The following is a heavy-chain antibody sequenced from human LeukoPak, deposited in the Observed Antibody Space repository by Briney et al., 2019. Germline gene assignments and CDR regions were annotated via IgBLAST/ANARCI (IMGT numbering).Heavy chain of an antibody. D-gene: IGHD3-22*01. CDR3: ASIYYYDSAPFDP. V-gene: IGHV4-61*02. CDR2: VYSSGST. J-gene: IGHJ5*02. Sequence: SETLSLTCTVSGGSISSGSYYWSWIRQPAPKALEWIGRVYSSGSTNYNPSLKSRVTISVDTSKNQFSLKLSSVTAADTAVYYCASIYYYDSAPFDPWGQGTLVTVSS. CDR1: GGSISSGSYY.